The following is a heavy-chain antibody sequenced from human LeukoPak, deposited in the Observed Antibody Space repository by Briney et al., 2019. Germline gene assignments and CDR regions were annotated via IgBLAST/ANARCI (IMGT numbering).Heavy chain of an antibody. CDR3: ARDKYFQH. J-gene: IGHJ1*01. CDR1: GYSISSGYY. Sequence: PSETLSLTCTVSGYSISSGYYWSWIRQPPGKGLEWIGYIYYSGSTNYNPSLKSRVTISVDTSKNQFSLKLSSVTAADTAVYYCARDKYFQHWGQGTLVTVSS. CDR2: IYYSGST. V-gene: IGHV4-61*01.